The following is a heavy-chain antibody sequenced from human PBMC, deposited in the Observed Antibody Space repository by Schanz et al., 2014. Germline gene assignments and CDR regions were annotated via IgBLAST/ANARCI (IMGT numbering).Heavy chain of an antibody. CDR3: ARDLTFDTGYGVHYYYYGMDV. J-gene: IGHJ6*02. CDR2: IIPIHGIV. CDR1: GYTYIAYD. V-gene: IGHV1-69*10. D-gene: IGHD5-12*01. Sequence: QVQLVQSGAEVKPPGASVRVSCKASGYTYIAYDMHWVRQAPGQGLEWMVGIIPIHGIVNYAQRFQDRVRITADKSTCTAYMELSSLRSEDTAVYFGARDLTFDTGYGVHYYYYGMDVWGQGTTVTVSS.